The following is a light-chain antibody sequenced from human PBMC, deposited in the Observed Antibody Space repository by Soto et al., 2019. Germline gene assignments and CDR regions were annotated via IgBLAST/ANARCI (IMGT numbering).Light chain of an antibody. CDR3: LLYYGGAQVL. CDR2: STS. Sequence: QAVVAQEPSVTVSPGGTVTLTCASSAGAVTSAYYTNWLQQKPGQAPRALIYSTSEKHSWTPARFSGSLLGGKAALTLSAAQPEDEADYYCLLYYGGAQVLFGGGTKLTVL. CDR1: AGAVTSAYY. V-gene: IGLV7-43*01. J-gene: IGLJ2*01.